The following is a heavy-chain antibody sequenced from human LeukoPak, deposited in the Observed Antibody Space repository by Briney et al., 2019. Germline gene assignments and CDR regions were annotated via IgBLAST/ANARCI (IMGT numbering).Heavy chain of an antibody. J-gene: IGHJ6*02. V-gene: IGHV4-59*01. Sequence: PSETLSLTCTLSGGSISSYYWSWIRQPPGNGLEWIGYIYYSGITNYNPSLKSRVTMSVDTSKNQFSLNLSSVTAADTAVYYCARDSRYCNSISCYGRPGYYGLDVWGQGTTVTVSS. CDR2: IYYSGIT. CDR3: ARDSRYCNSISCYGRPGYYGLDV. D-gene: IGHD2-2*01. CDR1: GGSISSYY.